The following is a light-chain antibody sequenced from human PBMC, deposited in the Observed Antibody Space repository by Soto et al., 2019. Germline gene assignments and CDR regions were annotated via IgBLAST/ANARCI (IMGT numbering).Light chain of an antibody. CDR1: QSVSSN. CDR2: GAS. V-gene: IGKV3-20*01. J-gene: IGKJ4*01. Sequence: EIVLTQSPATLSVSPGERATLSCRASQSVSSNLAWYQQKPGQAPRLLIYGASSRATGIPDRFSGSGSGTDFTLTISRLEPEDFAVYYCQQYGSSPPLTFGGGTKVDI. CDR3: QQYGSSPPLT.